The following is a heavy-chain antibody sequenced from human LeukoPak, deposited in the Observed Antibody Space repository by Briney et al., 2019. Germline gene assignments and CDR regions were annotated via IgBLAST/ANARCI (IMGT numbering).Heavy chain of an antibody. V-gene: IGHV3-48*01. CDR2: ISCSSSTI. CDR3: ARARRQWLVAYWYFDL. CDR1: GFTFSSYS. J-gene: IGHJ2*01. D-gene: IGHD6-19*01. Sequence: GGSLRLSCAASGFTFSSYSMNWVRQAPGKGLEWVSYISCSSSTIYYADSVKGRFTISRDNAKNSLYLQMNSLRAEDTAVYYCARARRQWLVAYWYFDLWGRGTLVTVSS.